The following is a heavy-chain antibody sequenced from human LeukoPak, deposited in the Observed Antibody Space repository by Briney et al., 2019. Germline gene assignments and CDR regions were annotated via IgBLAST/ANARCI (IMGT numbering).Heavy chain of an antibody. CDR1: GYTFTSYD. V-gene: IGHV1-8*01. Sequence: ASVKVSCKASGYTFTSYDINWVRQATGQGLEWMGWMNPNSGSTGYAQKVQGRVTMTRNTSISTAYMELSSLRSEDTAVYYCARTHYYDFWSGYIYGMDVWGQGTMVTVSS. CDR3: ARTHYYDFWSGYIYGMDV. J-gene: IGHJ6*02. CDR2: MNPNSGST. D-gene: IGHD3-3*01.